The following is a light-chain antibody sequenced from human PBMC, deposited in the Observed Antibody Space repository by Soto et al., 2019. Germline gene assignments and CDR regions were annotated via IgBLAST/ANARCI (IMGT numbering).Light chain of an antibody. Sequence: QSVLTQPPSVSGAPGQRITISCTGSSSNIRAGYDVHWYQQLPGTAPKLVIYANTNRPSGVPGRFSGSKSGASASLAITGLQAEDEADYYCQSYDSSLSASVFGGGTKLTVL. CDR1: SSNIRAGYD. CDR3: QSYDSSLSASV. V-gene: IGLV1-40*01. J-gene: IGLJ2*01. CDR2: ANT.